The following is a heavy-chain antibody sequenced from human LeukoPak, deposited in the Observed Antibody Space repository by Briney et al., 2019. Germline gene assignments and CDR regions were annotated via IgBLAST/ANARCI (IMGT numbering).Heavy chain of an antibody. Sequence: ASVKVSCKASGYTFTSYYMHWVRQAPGQGLEWMGWINPNSGGTNYAQKFQGRVTMTSDTSISTAYMELSRLRSDDTAVYYCARGKYGSGSSRQSYWGQGTLVTVSS. CDR2: INPNSGGT. V-gene: IGHV1-2*02. D-gene: IGHD3-10*01. CDR3: ARGKYGSGSSRQSY. CDR1: GYTFTSYY. J-gene: IGHJ4*02.